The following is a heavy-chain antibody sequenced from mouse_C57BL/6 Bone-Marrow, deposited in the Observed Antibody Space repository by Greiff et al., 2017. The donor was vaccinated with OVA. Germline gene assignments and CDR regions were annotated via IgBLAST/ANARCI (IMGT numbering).Heavy chain of an antibody. J-gene: IGHJ3*01. CDR3: ARRDYYGSPWFAY. CDR1: GFTFSSYG. Sequence: EVKLVESGGDLVKPGGSLKLSCAASGFTFSSYGMSWVRQTPDKRLEWVATISSGGSYTYYPDSVKGRFTFSRDNAKNTLYLQMSSLKSEDTAMYDCARRDYYGSPWFAYWGQGTLVTVSA. CDR2: ISSGGSYT. V-gene: IGHV5-6*02. D-gene: IGHD1-1*01.